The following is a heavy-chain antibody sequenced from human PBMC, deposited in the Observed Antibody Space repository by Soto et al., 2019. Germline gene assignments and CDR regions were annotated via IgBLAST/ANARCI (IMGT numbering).Heavy chain of an antibody. Sequence: EVLLVESGGTLVRPGRSLRLSCVVSGFTFQNYAMHWVRHAPGKGLEWVSSIGWNSDSIGYADSVKGRFTISRDNANNSLYLQMNSLRPEDTALYHCATDTDGDYGSYLDSWGQGTLVTVSS. V-gene: IGHV3-9*01. D-gene: IGHD4-17*01. CDR3: ATDTDGDYGSYLDS. CDR2: IGWNSDSI. CDR1: GFTFQNYA. J-gene: IGHJ4*02.